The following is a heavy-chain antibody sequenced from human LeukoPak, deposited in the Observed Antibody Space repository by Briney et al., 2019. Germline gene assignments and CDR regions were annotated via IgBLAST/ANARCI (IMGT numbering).Heavy chain of an antibody. CDR2: INPNSGGT. V-gene: IGHV1-2*02. Sequence: ASVKVSCKASGYTFTGYYIHWVRQAPGQGLEWMGWINPNSGGTNYAQKFQGRVTMTRDTSISTAYMELSRLTSVDTAVYYCATDHLLHGSHWFDPWGQGTLVAVSS. CDR1: GYTFTGYY. CDR3: ATDHLLHGSHWFDP. D-gene: IGHD3-22*01. J-gene: IGHJ5*02.